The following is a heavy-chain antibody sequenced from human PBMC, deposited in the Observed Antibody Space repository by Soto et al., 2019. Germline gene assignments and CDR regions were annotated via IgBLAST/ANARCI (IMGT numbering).Heavy chain of an antibody. CDR2: IGTAGDT. V-gene: IGHV3-13*01. Sequence: EVQLVESGGGLVQPGGSLRLSCAASGFTFSSYDMHWVRQATGRGLEWVSAIGTAGDTYYPGSVKGRFTSPRENAKNSLYLQMNSLRAEDTAVYYCARAGLEYSSSSALIDYWGQGTLVTVSS. CDR3: ARAGLEYSSSSALIDY. D-gene: IGHD6-13*01. CDR1: GFTFSSYD. J-gene: IGHJ4*02.